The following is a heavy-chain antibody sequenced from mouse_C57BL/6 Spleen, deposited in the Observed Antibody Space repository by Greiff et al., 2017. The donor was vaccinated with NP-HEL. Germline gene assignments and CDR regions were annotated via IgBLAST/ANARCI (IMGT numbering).Heavy chain of an antibody. CDR1: GYTFTSYW. CDR3: AREGYGSSPHWYFDV. V-gene: IGHV1-55*01. CDR2: IYPGSGST. Sequence: VQLQQSGAELVKPGASVKMSCKASGYTFTSYWITWVKQRPGQGLEWIGDIYPGSGSTNYNEKFKSKATLTVDTSSSTAYMQLSSLTSEDSAVYYCAREGYGSSPHWYFDVWGTGTTVTVSS. J-gene: IGHJ1*03. D-gene: IGHD1-1*01.